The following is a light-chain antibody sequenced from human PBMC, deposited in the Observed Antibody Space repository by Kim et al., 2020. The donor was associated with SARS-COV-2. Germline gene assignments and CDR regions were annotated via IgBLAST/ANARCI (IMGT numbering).Light chain of an antibody. Sequence: DIQMTQSPSTLSASVGDRVTITCRASQSISSWLAWYQQKPGKAPKLLIYKASSLESGVPSRFSGSGSGTEFTLTISSLQPDDFATYCQQYNSYWGTFGQGTKVEIK. V-gene: IGKV1-5*03. CDR1: QSISSW. J-gene: IGKJ1*01. CDR2: KAS. CDR3: QQYNSYWGT.